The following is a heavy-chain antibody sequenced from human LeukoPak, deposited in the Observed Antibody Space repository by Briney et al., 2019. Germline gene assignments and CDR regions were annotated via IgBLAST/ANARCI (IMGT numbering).Heavy chain of an antibody. CDR3: AREPGYCSSTSCYRYFDY. D-gene: IGHD2-2*01. CDR2: IGAYNGNT. J-gene: IGHJ4*02. V-gene: IGHV1-18*04. Sequence: ASVKASCKASGYTFTSYGISWVRQAPGQGLEWMGWIGAYNGNTNYAQKLQGRVTMTTDTSTSTAYMELRSLRSDDTAVYYCAREPGYCSSTSCYRYFDYWGQGTLVTVSS. CDR1: GYTFTSYG.